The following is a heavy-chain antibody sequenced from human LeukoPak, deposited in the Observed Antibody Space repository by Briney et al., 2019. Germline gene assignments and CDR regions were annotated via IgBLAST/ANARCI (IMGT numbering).Heavy chain of an antibody. D-gene: IGHD6-19*01. CDR1: GYTFTGYY. CDR3: AIDQAVAGPFDP. Sequence: ASVKVSCKASGYTFTGYYTYWVRQAPGQGLEWMGWINPNSGGTNYAQKFQGRVTMTRDTSISTAYMELSRLRSDDTAVYYCAIDQAVAGPFDPWGQGTLVTVSS. J-gene: IGHJ5*02. CDR2: INPNSGGT. V-gene: IGHV1-2*02.